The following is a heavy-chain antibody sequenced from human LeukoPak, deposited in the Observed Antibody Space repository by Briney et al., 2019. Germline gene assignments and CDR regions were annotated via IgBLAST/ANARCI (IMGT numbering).Heavy chain of an antibody. Sequence: GGSLRLSCAASGFTFSSYSMNWVRQAPGKGLEWVSSISSSSSYIYYADSVKGRFTISRDNAKNSLYLQMNSLRAEDTAVYYCAREDCSSTGCYLDPWGQGTLVTVSS. J-gene: IGHJ5*02. CDR3: AREDCSSTGCYLDP. D-gene: IGHD2-2*01. V-gene: IGHV3-21*01. CDR1: GFTFSSYS. CDR2: ISSSSSYI.